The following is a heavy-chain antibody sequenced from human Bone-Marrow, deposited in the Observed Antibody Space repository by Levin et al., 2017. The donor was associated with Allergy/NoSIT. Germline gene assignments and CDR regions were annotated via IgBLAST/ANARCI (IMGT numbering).Heavy chain of an antibody. CDR3: ATEGGSSWYNY. CDR2: VSKDERNK. CDR1: GFTFSRFS. J-gene: IGHJ4*02. V-gene: IGHV3-30*04. Sequence: SCAASGFTFSRFSMHWVRQAPGRGLEWVSVVSKDERNKFYADFVKGRFTISRDNSRNTLYLQMNSLTSEDTAVYYCATEGGSSWYNYWGQGSLVTVSS. D-gene: IGHD6-13*01.